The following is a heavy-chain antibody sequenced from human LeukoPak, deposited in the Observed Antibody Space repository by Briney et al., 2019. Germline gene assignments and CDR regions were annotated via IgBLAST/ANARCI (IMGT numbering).Heavy chain of an antibody. CDR2: IYNSGST. J-gene: IGHJ5*02. CDR3: ARWGTYAITSNWFDP. D-gene: IGHD2-2*01. Sequence: KSSETLSLTCNVSGDSISRSRHFWAWIRQSPGRGLEWIGYIYNSGSTYYNPSLKSRVTISVDTSKNQFSLRLSSVTAADTAVYYCARWGTYAITSNWFDPWGQGTLVTVSS. V-gene: IGHV4-39*07. CDR1: GDSISRSRHF.